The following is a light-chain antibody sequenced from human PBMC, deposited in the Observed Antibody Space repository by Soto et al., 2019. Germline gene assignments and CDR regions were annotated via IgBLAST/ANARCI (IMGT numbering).Light chain of an antibody. J-gene: IGKJ5*01. CDR3: QQYGSSPPIT. CDR1: QSVSSSY. Sequence: EIVLTQSPGTLSLSPGERATLSCRASQSVSSSYLAWYQQKPDQAPRLLVYGASSRATGIPDRFSGSGSGTDFHHTISRLEPEDFAVYYSQQYGSSPPITFGQGARLEIK. CDR2: GAS. V-gene: IGKV3-20*01.